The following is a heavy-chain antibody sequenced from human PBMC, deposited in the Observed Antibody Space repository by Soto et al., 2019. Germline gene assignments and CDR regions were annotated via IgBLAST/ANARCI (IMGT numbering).Heavy chain of an antibody. V-gene: IGHV3-11*01. Sequence: VVESGGGLVKPGGSLRLSCVASGFSFRDFYMSWFRQPPGKGLEWVSYISMSGATTYYADSVKGRFTISRDNAKNSVFPPMNRLRAEDTAVYYCAGSGGDFWSGYYSKFWGHGTLVTVSS. D-gene: IGHD3-3*01. CDR1: GFSFRDFY. CDR3: AGSGGDFWSGYYSKF. J-gene: IGHJ4*01. CDR2: ISMSGATT.